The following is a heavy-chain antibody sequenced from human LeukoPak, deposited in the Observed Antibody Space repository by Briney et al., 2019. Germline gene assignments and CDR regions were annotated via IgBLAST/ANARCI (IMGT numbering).Heavy chain of an antibody. Sequence: GGSLRLSCAASGFTVSNNYMSWVRQAPGKGLEGVSIIYDVGNAYYADSVKGRFTFSRDSSRNTLSLQMNSLRAEDTAVYYCVSHSDTLTSYSFDYWGQGTLVTVSS. D-gene: IGHD3-9*01. CDR2: IYDVGNA. CDR3: VSHSDTLTSYSFDY. J-gene: IGHJ4*02. CDR1: GFTVSNNY. V-gene: IGHV3-53*01.